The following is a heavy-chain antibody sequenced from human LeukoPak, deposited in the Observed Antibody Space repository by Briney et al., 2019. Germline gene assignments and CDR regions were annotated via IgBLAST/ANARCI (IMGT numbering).Heavy chain of an antibody. D-gene: IGHD7-27*01. CDR3: ARAITGDSYYFDS. J-gene: IGHJ4*02. Sequence: PGGSLRLSCAASGFTLNTFAMTWVRQAPGKGLEWVSAISGGGVTTFYADSVKGRFIISRDNSKNTLYLQMNSLRAEDTAVYYCARAITGDSYYFDSWGQGTLLTVSS. V-gene: IGHV3-23*01. CDR2: ISGGGVTT. CDR1: GFTLNTFA.